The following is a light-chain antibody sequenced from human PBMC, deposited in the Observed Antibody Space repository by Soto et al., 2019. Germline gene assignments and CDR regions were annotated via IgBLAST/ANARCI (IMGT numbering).Light chain of an antibody. J-gene: IGLJ3*02. V-gene: IGLV2-14*01. CDR2: EVS. CDR1: SSDVGGYNY. CDR3: SSYTARSTGV. Sequence: QSVLTQPASVSGSPGQSITISRTGTSSDVGGYNYVSWYQQHPGTSPKLMIYEVSNRPSGVSNRFSGSKSGNTASLIISGLQAEDEGDYYSSSYTARSTGVFGGGTKVTVL.